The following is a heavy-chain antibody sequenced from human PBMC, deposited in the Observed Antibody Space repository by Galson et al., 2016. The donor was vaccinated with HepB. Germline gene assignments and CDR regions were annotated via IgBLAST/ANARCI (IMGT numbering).Heavy chain of an antibody. CDR1: GYTFGNYY. CDR3: ARGNRVPAPIVDWFDP. CDR2: VNPSRGTA. V-gene: IGHV1-46*01. Sequence: SVKVSCKASGYTFGNYYVHWVRQAPGQGLEWMGLVNPSRGTANNAQSFQGRVIMTRDTSTGTVFMELSSLSSDDTAIYYCARGNRVPAPIVDWFDPWGQGTLVTVSS. J-gene: IGHJ5*02. D-gene: IGHD2-2*02.